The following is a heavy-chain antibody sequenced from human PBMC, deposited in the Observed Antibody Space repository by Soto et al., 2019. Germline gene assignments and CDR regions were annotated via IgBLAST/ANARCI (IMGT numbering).Heavy chain of an antibody. Sequence: PXGSLLLSFSASGFTFSDANLSWVRQVPGKGLEWVSGISGGGSYIFYADSVQGRVSISRDNPKNSLFLEMNSLRVEDTAVYYCARDSDCHSTSCFFPPHVWGQGTTVTVSS. V-gene: IGHV3-21*06. CDR2: ISGGGSYI. D-gene: IGHD2-2*01. CDR3: ARDSDCHSTSCFFPPHV. CDR1: GFTFSDAN. J-gene: IGHJ6*02.